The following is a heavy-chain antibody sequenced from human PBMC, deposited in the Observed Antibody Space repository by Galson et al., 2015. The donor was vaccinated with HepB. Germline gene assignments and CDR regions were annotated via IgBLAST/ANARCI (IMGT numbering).Heavy chain of an antibody. CDR1: GFSLSTSGVG. CDR3: AHSGKEATINNWFDP. D-gene: IGHD5-12*01. Sequence: PALVKPTQTLTLTCTFSGFSLSTSGVGVGWIRQPLGKALEWLALIYWDDDKRYSPSPKSRLTITKDTSKNQVVLTMTNMDPVDTATYYCAHSGKEATINNWFDPWGQGTLVTVSS. V-gene: IGHV2-5*02. J-gene: IGHJ5*02. CDR2: IYWDDDK.